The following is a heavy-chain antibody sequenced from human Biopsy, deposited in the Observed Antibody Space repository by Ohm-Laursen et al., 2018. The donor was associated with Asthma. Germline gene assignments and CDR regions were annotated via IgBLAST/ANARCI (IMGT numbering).Heavy chain of an antibody. CDR2: INPNSGGT. V-gene: IGHV1-2*06. J-gene: IGHJ5*02. CDR3: ARGQKSAGDRWFDP. Sequence: ASVKVSCKASGVNFPNNDISWFRQAPGQGLEWMGRINPNSGGTNYAQKFQGRVTMTRDTSISTAYMEVSRLRSDDTAVYYCARGQKSAGDRWFDPWGQGTLVTVSS. CDR1: GVNFPNND. D-gene: IGHD6-13*01.